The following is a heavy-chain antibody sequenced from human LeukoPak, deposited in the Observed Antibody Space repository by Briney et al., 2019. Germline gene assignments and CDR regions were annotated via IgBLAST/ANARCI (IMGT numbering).Heavy chain of an antibody. CDR3: ARGYSSSWTHNYYYYYYMDV. CDR2: MNPNSGNT. J-gene: IGHJ6*03. V-gene: IGHV1-8*03. CDR1: GYTFTGYY. D-gene: IGHD6-13*01. Sequence: ASVKVSCKASGYTFTGYYVHWVRQAPGQGLEWMGWMNPNSGNTGYAQKFQGRVTITRNTSISTAYMELSSLRSEDTAVYYCARGYSSSWTHNYYYYYYMDVWGKGTTVTVSS.